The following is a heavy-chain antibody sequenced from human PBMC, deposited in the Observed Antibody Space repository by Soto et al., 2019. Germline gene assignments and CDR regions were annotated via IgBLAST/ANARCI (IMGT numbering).Heavy chain of an antibody. D-gene: IGHD3-10*01. V-gene: IGHV3-7*01. J-gene: IGHJ6*02. CDR2: IKEDGSEI. CDR1: GFTFSHSW. Sequence: GGSLRLSCAASGFTFSHSWMSWVRQAPGKGLEWVANIKEDGSEIHYVDSVKGRFTISRDNAKNSLYLQMNSLRAEDTAVYYCAREGITMVRGAVYYYYGMDVWGQGTTVTVSS. CDR3: AREGITMVRGAVYYYYGMDV.